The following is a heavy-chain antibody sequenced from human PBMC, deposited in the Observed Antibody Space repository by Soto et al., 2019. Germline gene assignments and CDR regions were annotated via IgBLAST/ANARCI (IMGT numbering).Heavy chain of an antibody. CDR2: VDPEESET. J-gene: IGHJ4*02. D-gene: IGHD3-10*01. CDR1: GYTFTDHY. Sequence: ASVKVSSKVSGYTFTDHYVHWVQQAPGKGLEWLGLVDPEESETIYAEKFQGRVTITADTSTDTAYMELRSLRSEDTGVYYCAYGSGSYLHYFEYWGQGTLVIVSS. CDR3: AYGSGSYLHYFEY. V-gene: IGHV1-69-2*01.